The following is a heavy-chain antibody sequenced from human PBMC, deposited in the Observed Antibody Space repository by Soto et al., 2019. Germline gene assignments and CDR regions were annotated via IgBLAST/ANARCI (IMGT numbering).Heavy chain of an antibody. CDR2: ISAYNGNT. J-gene: IGHJ4*02. Sequence: ASVKVSCKASGYTFTSYYITWVGQAPGQGLEWMGWISAYNGNTNYAQKLQGRVTMTTDTSTSTAFMELRSLRSDDTALYYCARDAPPEDYWGQGTLVTVSS. V-gene: IGHV1-18*01. CDR3: ARDAPPEDY. CDR1: GYTFTSYY.